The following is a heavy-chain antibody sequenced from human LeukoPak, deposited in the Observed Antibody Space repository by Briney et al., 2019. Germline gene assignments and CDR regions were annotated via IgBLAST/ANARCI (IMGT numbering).Heavy chain of an antibody. CDR2: IRRRAYGGAA. V-gene: IGHV3-49*04. CDR1: GFAFDDFA. Sequence: GGSLRLSCTTSGFAFDDFAMSWVRQPAGKGLEWVGFIRRRAYGGAAEYAASVKGRFIISRDDSKGIAYLQMNSLKTEDTAVHYCSRNGLVDFDYWGQGSRVIVSP. J-gene: IGHJ4*02. CDR3: SRNGLVDFDY.